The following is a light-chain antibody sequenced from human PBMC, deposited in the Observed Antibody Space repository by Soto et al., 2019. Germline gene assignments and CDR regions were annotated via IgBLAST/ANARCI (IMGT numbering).Light chain of an antibody. CDR2: SDS. CDR3: QVSESSRVHV. CDR1: HIGSKA. Sequence: SYALTQPHAVSVATEQMARITWGGDHIGSKAVDWYQQKPGQHPVLVIYSDSNRPSRIPEQFSCSNPGNTATLTISRLGAGDEPDYACQVSESSRVHVFRTGTKGTVL. V-gene: IGLV3-12*02. J-gene: IGLJ1*01.